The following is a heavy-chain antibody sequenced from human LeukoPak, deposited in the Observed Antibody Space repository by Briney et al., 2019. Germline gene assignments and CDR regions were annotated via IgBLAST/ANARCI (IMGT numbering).Heavy chain of an antibody. CDR3: ARDFYGDDGHHPFDY. J-gene: IGHJ4*02. Sequence: GSLRLSCAASGFTFSGHWMSWVRQPAGKGLEWIGRIYASGSTNYNPSLKSRVTISMDKSKNHFSLNLKSVIAADTAFYYCARDFYGDDGHHPFDYWGQGILVTVSS. V-gene: IGHV4-4*07. CDR2: IYASGST. CDR1: GFTFSGHW. D-gene: IGHD2/OR15-2a*01.